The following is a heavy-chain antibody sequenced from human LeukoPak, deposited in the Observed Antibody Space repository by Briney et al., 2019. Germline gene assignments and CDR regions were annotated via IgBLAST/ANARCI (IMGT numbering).Heavy chain of an antibody. V-gene: IGHV4-59*12. J-gene: IGHJ4*02. D-gene: IGHD5-18*01. CDR2: IYYSGST. CDR1: GGSISSYY. Sequence: SETLSLTCTVSGGSISSYYWSWIRQPPGKGLEWIGYIYYSGSTNCNPSLKSRVTISVDTSKNQFSLKLSSVTAADTAVYYCAREKRVTASGYSYGWDYWGQGILVTVSP. CDR3: AREKRVTASGYSYGWDY.